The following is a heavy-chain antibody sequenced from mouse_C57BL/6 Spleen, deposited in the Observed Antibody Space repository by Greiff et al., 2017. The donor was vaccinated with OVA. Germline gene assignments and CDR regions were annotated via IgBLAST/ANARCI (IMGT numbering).Heavy chain of an antibody. CDR1: GYTFTDYE. Sequence: VQLQQSGAELVRPGASVTLSCKASGYTFTDYEMHWVKQTPVHGLEWIGAIDPETGGTAYNQKFKGKAILTADKSSSTAYMELRSLTSEDSAVYYCTRSGNRWLLGYFDVWGTGTTVTVSS. V-gene: IGHV1-15*01. D-gene: IGHD2-3*01. J-gene: IGHJ1*03. CDR3: TRSGNRWLLGYFDV. CDR2: IDPETGGT.